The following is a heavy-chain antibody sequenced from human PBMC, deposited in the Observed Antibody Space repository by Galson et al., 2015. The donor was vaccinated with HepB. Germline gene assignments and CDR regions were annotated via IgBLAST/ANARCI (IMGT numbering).Heavy chain of an antibody. CDR3: ARDVTYYDVWGTYQNYYSYFGLDV. CDR2: MNTGSTTI. V-gene: IGHV3-48*02. D-gene: IGHD3-16*02. Sequence: SLRLSCAASGFTFSNYNMNWVRQAPGKGLEWLSFMNTGSTTISYADSVQGRFTISRDNAKNSLYLQMNSLRDEDTAVYYCARDVTYYDVWGTYQNYYSYFGLDVWGQGTTVTVSS. CDR1: GFTFSNYN. J-gene: IGHJ6*02.